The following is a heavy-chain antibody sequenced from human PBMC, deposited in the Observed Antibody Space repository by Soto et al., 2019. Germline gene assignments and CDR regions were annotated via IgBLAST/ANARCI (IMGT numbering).Heavy chain of an antibody. CDR3: ARPMTAIRISRAFQH. CDR1: GYTFTSYY. Sequence: GASVKVSCKASGYTFTSYYMHWVRQAPGQGLEWMGIINPSGGSTSYAQKLQGRVTMTRDTSTSTVYMELSSLRSEDTAVYYCARPMTAIRISRAFQHWGQGTLVTVSS. CDR2: INPSGGST. V-gene: IGHV1-46*01. D-gene: IGHD2-21*02. J-gene: IGHJ1*01.